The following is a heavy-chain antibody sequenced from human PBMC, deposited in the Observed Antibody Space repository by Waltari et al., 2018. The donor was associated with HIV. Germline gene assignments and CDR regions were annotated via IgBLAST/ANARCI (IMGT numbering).Heavy chain of an antibody. CDR3: ARDRTPVTTGDFDS. D-gene: IGHD2-15*01. Sequence: VESGGRLVKPEGSLRLSCVLSDPTFPGFTMTWVRQTPQKRLEWVASIGSSSSYIYYSDSLKGRFSVSRDNAKRSVFLQMNNLRSDDTATYYCARDRTPVTTGDFDSWGQGTLVVVSS. J-gene: IGHJ4*02. V-gene: IGHV3-21*04. CDR1: DPTFPGFT. CDR2: IGSSSSYI.